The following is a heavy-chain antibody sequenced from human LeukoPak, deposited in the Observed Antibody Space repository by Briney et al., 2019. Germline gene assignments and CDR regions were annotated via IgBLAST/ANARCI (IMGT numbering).Heavy chain of an antibody. CDR2: MNPYSTNT. D-gene: IGHD2-15*01. J-gene: IGHJ4*02. CDR1: EYTFANYD. CDR3: ARATRGHLLSEF. Sequence: ASVKVSCKASEYTFANYDVTWVRQAPGRGLEWMGWMNPYSTNTGYARKFQGRLSMTRDTSITTAYMELSSLTSEDTAVYYCARATRGHLLSEFWGQGSPITVSS. V-gene: IGHV1-8*01.